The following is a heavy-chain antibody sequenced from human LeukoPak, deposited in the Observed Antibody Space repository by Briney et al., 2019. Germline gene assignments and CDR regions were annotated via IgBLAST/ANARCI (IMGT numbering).Heavy chain of an antibody. CDR2: ISWNSGSI. Sequence: GRSLRLPCAASGFTFDDYAMHWVRQAPGKGLEWVSGISWNSGSIGYADSVKGRFTISRDNAKNSLYLQMNSLRAEDMALYYCAKGGYSYGDLEGYFDYWGQGTLVTVSS. CDR3: AKGGYSYGDLEGYFDY. CDR1: GFTFDDYA. J-gene: IGHJ4*02. D-gene: IGHD5-18*01. V-gene: IGHV3-9*03.